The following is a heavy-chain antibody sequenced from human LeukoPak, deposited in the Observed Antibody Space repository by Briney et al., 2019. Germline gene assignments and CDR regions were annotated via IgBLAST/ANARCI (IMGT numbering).Heavy chain of an antibody. D-gene: IGHD3-3*01. CDR1: GGSFSGYY. CDR3: ARSEYYDFWSGFNWFDP. V-gene: IGHV4-34*01. CDR2: INHSGST. J-gene: IGHJ5*02. Sequence: SETLSLTCAVYGGSFSGYYWSWLRQPPGKGLKWIGEINHSGSTNYNPSLKSRVTISVDTSKNQFSLKLSSVTAADTAVYYCARSEYYDFWSGFNWFDPWGQGTLVTVSS.